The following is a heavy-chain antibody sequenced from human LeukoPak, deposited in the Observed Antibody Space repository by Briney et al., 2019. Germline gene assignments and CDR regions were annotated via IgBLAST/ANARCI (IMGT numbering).Heavy chain of an antibody. CDR3: AKETHSTMVPGYAFDI. CDR1: GFTFDDYA. D-gene: IGHD2-8*01. V-gene: IGHV3-9*01. J-gene: IGHJ3*02. Sequence: GRSLRLSCAASGFTFDDYAIQWVQQAPGKGLEWVSGISWNGAKIVYADSVKGRFTISRDNAKNSLYLQMDSLGTEDTALYYCAKETHSTMVPGYAFDIWGQGTMVTVSS. CDR2: ISWNGAKI.